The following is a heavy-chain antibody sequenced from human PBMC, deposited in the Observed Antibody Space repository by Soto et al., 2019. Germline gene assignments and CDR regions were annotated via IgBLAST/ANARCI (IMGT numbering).Heavy chain of an antibody. Sequence: EVQLVESGGGLVQPGGSLRLSCAASGFTFSSYSMNWVRQAPGKGLEWVSYISSSSSTIYYADSVKGRFTISRDNAKNPLYLQMNSLRAEDTAVYYGASNRVTGTSWFDPWGQGTLVTVSS. CDR3: ASNRVTGTSWFDP. J-gene: IGHJ5*02. CDR1: GFTFSSYS. CDR2: ISSSSSTI. V-gene: IGHV3-48*01. D-gene: IGHD1-7*01.